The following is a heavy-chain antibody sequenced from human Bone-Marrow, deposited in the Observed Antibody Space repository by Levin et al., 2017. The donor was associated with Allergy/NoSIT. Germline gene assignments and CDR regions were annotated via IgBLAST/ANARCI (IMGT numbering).Heavy chain of an antibody. CDR3: ARARIVVADYWFDT. D-gene: IGHD3-22*01. V-gene: IGHV4-61*02. J-gene: IGHJ5*02. CDR1: GASVDTGTFY. Sequence: ASQTLSLTCAVSGASVDTGTFYWSWIRQPAGKGLEWIGRIYTSGSTYYNSSLESRVIISLDTSKNQVSLNLASVTAADTAIYFCARARIVVADYWFDTWGQGTLVTVSS. CDR2: IYTSGST.